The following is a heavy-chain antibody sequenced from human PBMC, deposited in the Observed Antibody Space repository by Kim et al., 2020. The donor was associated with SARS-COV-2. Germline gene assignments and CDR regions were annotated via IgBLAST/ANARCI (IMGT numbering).Heavy chain of an antibody. CDR1: GYTFTGYY. V-gene: IGHV1-2*02. D-gene: IGHD6-19*01. CDR3: ARDLEWGGQWLGRLDY. J-gene: IGHJ4*02. CDR2: INPNSGGT. Sequence: ASVKVSCKASGYTFTGYYMHWVRQAPGQGLEWMGWINPNSGGTNYAQKFQGRVTMTRDTSISTAYMELSRLRSDDTAVYYCARDLEWGGQWLGRLDYWGQGTLVTVSS.